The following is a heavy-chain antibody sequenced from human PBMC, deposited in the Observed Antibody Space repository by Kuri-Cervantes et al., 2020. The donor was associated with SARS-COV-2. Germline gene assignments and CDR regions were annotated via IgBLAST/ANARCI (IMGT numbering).Heavy chain of an antibody. D-gene: IGHD1-26*01. CDR1: GFTVSSNY. CDR3: ASSGSPYYYYGMDV. V-gene: IGHV3-66*01. Sequence: GESLKISCAASGFTVSSNYMSWVRQAPGKGLEWVSVIYSGGSTYYADSVKGRFTISRDNSKNTLYLQMNSLRAEDTAVYYCASSGSPYYYYGMDVWGRGTTVTVSS. CDR2: IYSGGST. J-gene: IGHJ6*02.